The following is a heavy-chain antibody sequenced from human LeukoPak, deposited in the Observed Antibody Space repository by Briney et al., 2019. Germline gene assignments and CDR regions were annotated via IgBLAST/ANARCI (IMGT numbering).Heavy chain of an antibody. V-gene: IGHV1-2*02. Sequence: GASVKVSCKASGYTFTGYYMHWVRQAPGQGLEWMGWINPNSGGTNYAQKFQGRVTMTRDTSISTAYMELSRLRSDDTAVYYCAVDVDIVATAYYFDYWGQGTLVTVSS. CDR3: AVDVDIVATAYYFDY. CDR2: INPNSGGT. D-gene: IGHD5-12*01. J-gene: IGHJ4*02. CDR1: GYTFTGYY.